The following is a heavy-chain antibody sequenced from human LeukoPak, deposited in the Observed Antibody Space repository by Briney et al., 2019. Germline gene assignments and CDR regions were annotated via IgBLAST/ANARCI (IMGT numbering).Heavy chain of an antibody. D-gene: IGHD3-10*01. Sequence: GGTQRLSCAASGFTFSSYGMSWVRQAPGKGLEWVSAISGSGGSTYYADSVKGRFTISRDNSKNTLYLQMNSLRAEDTAVYYCATNPRLPYGSERIDYWGQGTLVTVSS. V-gene: IGHV3-23*01. J-gene: IGHJ4*02. CDR1: GFTFSSYG. CDR3: ATNPRLPYGSERIDY. CDR2: ISGSGGST.